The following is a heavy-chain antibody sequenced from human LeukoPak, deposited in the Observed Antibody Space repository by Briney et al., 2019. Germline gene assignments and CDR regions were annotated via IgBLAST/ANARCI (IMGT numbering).Heavy chain of an antibody. CDR3: ARSRAAAGPIFDY. V-gene: IGHV1-46*01. CDR1: GGTFSSYA. J-gene: IGHJ4*02. D-gene: IGHD6-13*01. CDR2: INPSGGST. Sequence: GASVTVSCTASGGTFSSYAISWVRQAPGQGLEWMGIINPSGGSTSYAQKFQGRVTMTRDTSTSTVYMELSSLRSEDTAVYYCARSRAAAGPIFDYWGQGTLVTVSS.